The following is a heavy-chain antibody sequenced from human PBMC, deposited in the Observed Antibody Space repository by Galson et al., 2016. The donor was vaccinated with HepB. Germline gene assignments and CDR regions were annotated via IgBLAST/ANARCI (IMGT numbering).Heavy chain of an antibody. J-gene: IGHJ4*02. Sequence: SLRLSCAASGFTFNNSDMHWFRQAPGKGLEWVASIPISGGPTLYAYSVKGRFTISRDNAKNSRYLQMNSLRDEDTAVYYFARDVRGSEDYWGQGTLVTVSS. D-gene: IGHD1-26*01. CDR2: IPISGGPT. CDR1: GFTFNNSD. V-gene: IGHV3-48*02. CDR3: ARDVRGSEDY.